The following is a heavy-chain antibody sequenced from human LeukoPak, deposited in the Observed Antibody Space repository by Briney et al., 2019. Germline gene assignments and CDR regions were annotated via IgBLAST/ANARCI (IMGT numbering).Heavy chain of an antibody. CDR2: ISSSSSYI. V-gene: IGHV3-21*01. CDR3: ARGAEGVAATDSNFDY. Sequence: GGTLRLSCAASGFTFSSYGMSWVRQAPGKGLEWVSSISSSSSYIYYADSVKGRFTISRDNARNSLYLQMNSLRAEDTAVFYCARGAEGVAATDSNFDYWGQGTLVTVSS. D-gene: IGHD6-13*01. CDR1: GFTFSSYG. J-gene: IGHJ4*02.